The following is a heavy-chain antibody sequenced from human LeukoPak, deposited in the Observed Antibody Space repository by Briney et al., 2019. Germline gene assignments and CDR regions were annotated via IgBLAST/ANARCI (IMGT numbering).Heavy chain of an antibody. CDR1: GASLSSGSYY. Sequence: SETLSLTCIVSGASLSSGSYYWGWIRQPPGKGLEYIGSIYHSGSAFYNPSLMSRVTISVDTSRNQFSLEVNSVTAADTAVYYCARDVYSSSYYFALDVWGQGTVVTVSS. D-gene: IGHD6-13*01. CDR3: ARDVYSSSYYFALDV. V-gene: IGHV4-39*07. CDR2: IYHSGSA. J-gene: IGHJ3*01.